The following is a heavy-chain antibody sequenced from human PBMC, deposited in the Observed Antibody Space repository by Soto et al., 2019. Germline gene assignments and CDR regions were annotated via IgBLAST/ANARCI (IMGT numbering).Heavy chain of an antibody. V-gene: IGHV3-21*01. CDR3: VSAPYSADSNSYSVS. CDR1: GFTFSSYS. Sequence: GGPLRLSCAASGFTFSSYSMNWVHQAPGKGLEWVSSISSSSSYIYYADSVKGRFTISRDNAKNSLYLQMNSLRAEDTAVYYCVSAPYSADSNSYSVSWREGTLVTVSS. J-gene: IGHJ5*02. D-gene: IGHD3-22*01. CDR2: ISSSSSYI.